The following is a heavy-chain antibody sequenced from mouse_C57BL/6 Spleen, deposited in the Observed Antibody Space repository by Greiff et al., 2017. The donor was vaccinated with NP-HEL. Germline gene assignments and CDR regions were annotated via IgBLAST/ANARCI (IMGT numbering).Heavy chain of an antibody. D-gene: IGHD1-1*01. CDR3: ARSYYYGTLYYAMDY. CDR1: GYTFTSYW. V-gene: IGHV1-69*01. Sequence: QVQLQQPGAELVMPGASVKLSCKASGYTFTSYWMHWVKQRPGQGLEWIGEIDPSDSYTNYNQKFKGKSTLTVDKSSSTAYMQLSSLTSEDSAVYYCARSYYYGTLYYAMDYWGQEPQSPSPQ. CDR2: IDPSDSYT. J-gene: IGHJ4*01.